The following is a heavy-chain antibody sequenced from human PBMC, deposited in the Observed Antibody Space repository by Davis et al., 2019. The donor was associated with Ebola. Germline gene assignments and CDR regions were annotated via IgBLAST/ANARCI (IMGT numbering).Heavy chain of an antibody. CDR2: ISAYNGHT. D-gene: IGHD6-19*01. CDR1: GYTFNSHG. J-gene: IGHJ4*02. CDR3: ARGRNGGWDFDY. Sequence: ASVKVSCKASGYTFNSHGISWVRQAPGQGLEWMAWISAYNGHTNYAQKFQGRFTLTTDTSTSTVYMELRSLTSDDTAEYYCARGRNGGWDFDYWGQGTRVTVSS. V-gene: IGHV1-18*01.